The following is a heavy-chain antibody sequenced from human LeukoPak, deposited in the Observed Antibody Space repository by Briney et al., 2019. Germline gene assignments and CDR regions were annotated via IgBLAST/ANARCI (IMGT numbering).Heavy chain of an antibody. V-gene: IGHV4-39*07. CDR3: ARVVVGSSSLWYYGMDV. D-gene: IGHD6-6*01. CDR1: GGSINSGSYY. CDR2: IYYSGTT. J-gene: IGHJ6*02. Sequence: SETLSLTCTVSGGSINSGSYYWAWIRQSPGKGLEWIATIYYSGTTFYNPSLKSRVTISVDTSTNQFSLKLSSVTAADTAVYYCARVVVGSSSLWYYGMDVWGQGTTVTVSS.